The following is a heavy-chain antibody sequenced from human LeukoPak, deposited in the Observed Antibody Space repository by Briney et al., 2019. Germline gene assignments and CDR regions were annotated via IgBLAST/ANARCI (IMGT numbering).Heavy chain of an antibody. CDR2: ISGSGGST. CDR3: ANKRRVGAFDI. Sequence: GGSLRLSCAASGFTFSSYAMSWVRQAPGKGLEWVSAISGSGGSTYYAASVKGRFTISKDNSKNTLYLQMNSLRAEDTAVYYCANKRRVGAFDIWGQGTMVTVSS. CDR1: GFTFSSYA. V-gene: IGHV3-23*01. J-gene: IGHJ3*02. D-gene: IGHD6-25*01.